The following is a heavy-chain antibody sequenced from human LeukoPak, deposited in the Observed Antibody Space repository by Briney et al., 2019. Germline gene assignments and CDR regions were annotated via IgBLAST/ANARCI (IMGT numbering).Heavy chain of an antibody. CDR1: GGSISSSSYY. CDR3: ARAFLGSWYAFDI. V-gene: IGHV4-39*07. J-gene: IGHJ3*02. Sequence: SETLSLTCTVSGGSISSSSYYWGWIRQPPGKGLEWIGSIYYSGSTYYNPSLKSRVTISVDTSKNQFSLKLSSVTAADTAVYYCARAFLGSWYAFDIWGQGTMVTVSS. CDR2: IYYSGST. D-gene: IGHD6-13*01.